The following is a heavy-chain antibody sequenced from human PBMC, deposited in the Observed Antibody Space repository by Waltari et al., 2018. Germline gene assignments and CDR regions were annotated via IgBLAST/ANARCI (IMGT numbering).Heavy chain of an antibody. CDR2: ISWNSGSI. Sequence: EVQLVESGGGLVQPGRSLRLSCAASGFTFDDYAMHWVRQAPGKGLEWVSGISWNSGSIGYADSVKGRFTISRDNAKNSLYLQMNSLRAEDTALYYCAKDIGLRIAARPYGMDVWGQGTTVTVSS. CDR3: AKDIGLRIAARPYGMDV. V-gene: IGHV3-9*01. D-gene: IGHD6-6*01. CDR1: GFTFDDYA. J-gene: IGHJ6*02.